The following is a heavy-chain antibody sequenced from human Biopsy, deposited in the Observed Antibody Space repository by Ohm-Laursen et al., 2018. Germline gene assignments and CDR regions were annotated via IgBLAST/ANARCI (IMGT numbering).Heavy chain of an antibody. V-gene: IGHV4-39*01. CDR3: ARDYDTSGYYYVS. D-gene: IGHD3-22*01. Sequence: TLSLTCTVSGGSISNNNYYWGWIRQPPGKGLEWIGSIFYCGSTHYKPSLKSRVNISVDTSKNQFSLKLNSVTAADTAVYYCARDYDTSGYYYVSWGQGTLVTVSS. CDR2: IFYCGST. J-gene: IGHJ5*02. CDR1: GGSISNNNYY.